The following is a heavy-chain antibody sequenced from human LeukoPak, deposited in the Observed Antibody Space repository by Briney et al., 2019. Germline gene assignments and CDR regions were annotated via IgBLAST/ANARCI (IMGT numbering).Heavy chain of an antibody. Sequence: GGSLRLSCAASGFTFSSYWMSWVRQAPGKGLEWVANIKQDGSEKYYVDSVKGRFTISRDNAKNSLYLQMNSLRAEDTAVYYCARAHYYYDSTSGAFDIWGQGTMVTVSS. J-gene: IGHJ3*02. V-gene: IGHV3-7*01. CDR1: GFTFSSYW. D-gene: IGHD3-22*01. CDR2: IKQDGSEK. CDR3: ARAHYYYDSTSGAFDI.